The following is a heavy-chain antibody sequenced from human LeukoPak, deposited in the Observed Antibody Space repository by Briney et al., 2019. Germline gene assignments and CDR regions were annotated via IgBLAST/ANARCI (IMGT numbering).Heavy chain of an antibody. Sequence: SETLSLTCTVSGGSIISGDYYWTWIRQPAGKGLEWIGRIYTSGSTNYNPSLKSRVTISEDTSKNQFSLKLSSVTAADTAVYYCARGDSSGWFHFDYWGQGTLVTVSS. V-gene: IGHV4-61*02. CDR2: IYTSGST. J-gene: IGHJ4*02. CDR1: GGSIISGDYY. CDR3: ARGDSSGWFHFDY. D-gene: IGHD6-19*01.